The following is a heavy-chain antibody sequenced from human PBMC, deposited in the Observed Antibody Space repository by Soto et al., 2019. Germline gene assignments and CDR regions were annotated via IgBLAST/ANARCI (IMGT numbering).Heavy chain of an antibody. CDR3: ARSIAARYNWFDP. D-gene: IGHD6-6*01. J-gene: IGHJ5*02. CDR1: GDFISSSSYY. V-gene: IGHV4-39*01. Sequence: SETLSLTCTVSGDFISSSSYYWAWIRQPPGRGLEWIGTINYSGRTYYNPSLKSRVIISVDTSKNQFSLRLSSVTAADTVVYYCARSIAARYNWFDPWGQGTLVTVS. CDR2: INYSGRT.